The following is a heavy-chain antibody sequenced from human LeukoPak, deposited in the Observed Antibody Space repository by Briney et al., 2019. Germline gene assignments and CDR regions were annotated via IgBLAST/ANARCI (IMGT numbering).Heavy chain of an antibody. J-gene: IGHJ5*02. CDR2: INPSGGTT. V-gene: IGHV1-46*01. CDR1: GYY. CDR3: ARLGPHQLLYNWFDP. D-gene: IGHD2-2*01. Sequence: ASVKVSCKASGYYMHWVRQAPGQGLEWMGIINPSGGTTTYAQKFQGRLTMTRDTSTSTVYMELSSLTSEDTAVYYCARLGPHQLLYNWFDPWGQGTLVTVSS.